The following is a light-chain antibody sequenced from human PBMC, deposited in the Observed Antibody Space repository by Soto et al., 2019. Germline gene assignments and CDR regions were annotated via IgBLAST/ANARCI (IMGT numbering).Light chain of an antibody. CDR2: ADN. V-gene: IGLV1-47*02. Sequence: QSVLTQPPSASATPGQGVTVSCSGSASNIGTFYVSWYQHLPGTAPKLLIYADNPRPSGVPDRFSGSKSGTSASLAISGLRSGDEADYYCTSWDDNLSAVVFGGGTKLTVL. J-gene: IGLJ2*01. CDR1: ASNIGTFY. CDR3: TSWDDNLSAVV.